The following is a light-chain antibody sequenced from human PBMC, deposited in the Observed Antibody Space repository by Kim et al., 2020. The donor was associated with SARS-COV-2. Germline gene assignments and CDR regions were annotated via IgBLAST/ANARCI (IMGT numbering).Light chain of an antibody. CDR3: QQYNSYPWT. CDR2: KTS. Sequence: DIQMTQSPSTLSASVGDRVTITCLASQSISTWLSWYQQKPGKAPKLLIYKTSSLQSGVPSRFSGSGSGTEFTLTVSSLQPDDLATYYCQQYNSYPWTFGQGTKVDIK. CDR1: QSISTW. J-gene: IGKJ1*01. V-gene: IGKV1-5*03.